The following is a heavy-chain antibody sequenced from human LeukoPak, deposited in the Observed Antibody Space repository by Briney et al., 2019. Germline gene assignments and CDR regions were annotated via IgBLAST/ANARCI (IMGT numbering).Heavy chain of an antibody. CDR3: ARGGYGSGSYYRGPLYYFDY. CDR1: GLTFSSYW. V-gene: IGHV3-53*01. D-gene: IGHD3-10*01. J-gene: IGHJ4*02. Sequence: GGSLRLSCAASGLTFSSYWMSWVRQAPGKGLEWVSVIYSGGGTYYTDSVKGRFTISRDNSKNTLYLQMNSLRAEDTAVYYCARGGYGSGSYYRGPLYYFDYWGQGTLVTVSS. CDR2: IYSGGGT.